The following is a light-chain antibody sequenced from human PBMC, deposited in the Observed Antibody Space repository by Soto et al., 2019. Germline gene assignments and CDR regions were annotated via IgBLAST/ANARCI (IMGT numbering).Light chain of an antibody. J-gene: IGKJ1*01. CDR2: DAS. Sequence: EIVLTQSPATLSLSPGERATLSCRASQSISSYLAWYQQKPGQAPRLLIYDASSRATGIPARFSGGGSGTDFTLTISSLEPEDFAVYYCQQRSNWPRTFGQGTKVDIK. CDR1: QSISSY. V-gene: IGKV3-11*01. CDR3: QQRSNWPRT.